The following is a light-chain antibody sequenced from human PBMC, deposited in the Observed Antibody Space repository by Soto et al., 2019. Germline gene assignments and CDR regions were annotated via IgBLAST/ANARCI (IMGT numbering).Light chain of an antibody. CDR2: LNSDGSH. V-gene: IGLV4-69*01. CDR3: QTWGTGIRGVV. J-gene: IGLJ2*01. Sequence: QPVLTQSPSASASLGASVKLTCTLSSGHSSYAIAWHQQQPEKGPRYLMKLNSDGSHSKGAGITDRFSGSSSGAERYLTISSLQSEDEADYYCQTWGTGIRGVVFGGGTKLTVL. CDR1: SGHSSYA.